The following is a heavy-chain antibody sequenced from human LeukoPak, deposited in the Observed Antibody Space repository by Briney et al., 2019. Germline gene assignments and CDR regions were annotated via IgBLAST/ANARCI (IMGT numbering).Heavy chain of an antibody. J-gene: IGHJ4*02. CDR3: ATGPYYDFWSGYPGIVY. CDR2: FDPEDGET. CDR1: GYTLTELS. Sequence: ASVTVSCKVSGYTLTELSMHWVRQAPGKGLEWMGGFDPEDGETIYAQKFQGRVTMTEDTSTDTAYMELSSLRSEDTAVYYCATGPYYDFWSGYPGIVYWGQGTLVTVSS. D-gene: IGHD3-3*01. V-gene: IGHV1-24*01.